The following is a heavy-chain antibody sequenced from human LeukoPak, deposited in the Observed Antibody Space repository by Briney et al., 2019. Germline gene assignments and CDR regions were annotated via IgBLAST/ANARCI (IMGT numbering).Heavy chain of an antibody. V-gene: IGHV1-2*02. CDR3: GSGFSSSYSYDRSGSYFDY. D-gene: IGHD3-22*01. CDR1: GYTFTGYY. Sequence: ASVKVSCKASGYTFTGYYIRWVRQAPGQGLEWMGWINPNSGGTNYAQKFQGRVTMTRDTSISTAYMELSRLRSDDTAVYYCGSGFSSSYSYDRSGSYFDYWGQGTLVTVSS. J-gene: IGHJ4*02. CDR2: INPNSGGT.